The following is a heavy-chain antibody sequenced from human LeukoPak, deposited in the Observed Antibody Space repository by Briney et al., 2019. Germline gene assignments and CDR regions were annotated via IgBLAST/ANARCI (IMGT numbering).Heavy chain of an antibody. Sequence: GGSLRLSCAASGFTFSSYRMNWARQAPGKGLEWVSGISPSGGITYYTDSVKGRFTISRDNSKNTVSLQMNSLRGEDTAVYYCAKGDAWGRYKDWGQGTLVTVSS. CDR1: GFTFSSYR. CDR3: AKGDAWGRYKD. J-gene: IGHJ1*01. CDR2: ISPSGGIT. V-gene: IGHV3-23*01. D-gene: IGHD3-16*01.